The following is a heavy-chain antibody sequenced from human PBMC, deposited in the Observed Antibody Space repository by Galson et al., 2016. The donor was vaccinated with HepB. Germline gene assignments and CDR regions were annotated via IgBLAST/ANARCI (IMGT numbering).Heavy chain of an antibody. CDR1: GGSFNTYA. D-gene: IGHD1-26*01. CDR2: IIPNFGTP. V-gene: IGHV1-69*13. J-gene: IGHJ6*02. Sequence: SVKVSCKASGGSFNTYAINWVRQAPGQGLEWMGGIIPNFGTPNYAQRFQGRVRITVDESTNTVYMELSSLRCEDTAVYYCAREMGWDLPAYYYYALDVWGQGTTVTVPS. CDR3: AREMGWDLPAYYYYALDV.